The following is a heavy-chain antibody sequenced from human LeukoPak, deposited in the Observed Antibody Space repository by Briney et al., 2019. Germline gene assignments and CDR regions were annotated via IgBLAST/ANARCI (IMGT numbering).Heavy chain of an antibody. V-gene: IGHV4-38-2*02. J-gene: IGHJ4*02. CDR2: IYHSGST. D-gene: IGHD5-18*01. Sequence: SETLSLTCTVSGYSISSGYYWGWIRQPPGKGLEWIGSIYHSGSTYYNPSLKSRVTISVDTSKNQFSLKLSSVTAADTAVYYCAREVDTAMGGYFDYWGQGTLVTVSS. CDR1: GYSISSGYY. CDR3: AREVDTAMGGYFDY.